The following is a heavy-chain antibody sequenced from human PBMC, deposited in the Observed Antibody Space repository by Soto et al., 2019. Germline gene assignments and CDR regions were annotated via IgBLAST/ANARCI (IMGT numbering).Heavy chain of an antibody. V-gene: IGHV4-59*01. CDR3: AGLRGYAGSPIDY. CDR2: ISYSGNT. J-gene: IGHJ4*02. Sequence: PSETLSLTCTVSGGSIISGYWSWIRQPPGKGLEWIGYISYSGNTNYNPSLKSRVTMSVDTPKNQFSLRLSSVTTADTAVYYCAGLRGYAGSPIDYWGQGTLATVSS. D-gene: IGHD2-15*01. CDR1: GGSIISGY.